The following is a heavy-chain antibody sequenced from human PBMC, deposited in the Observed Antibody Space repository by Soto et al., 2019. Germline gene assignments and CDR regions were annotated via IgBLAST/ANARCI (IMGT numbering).Heavy chain of an antibody. D-gene: IGHD6-13*01. CDR3: AKDRSSSLARMDV. Sequence: GGSLRLSCAASGFTFSIYGMHWVRQAPGKGLEWVAVIWYDGSNKYYADSVKGRFTISRDNSKNTLYLQVNSLRAEDTAVYYCAKDRSSSLARMDVWGQGNTVTVSS. V-gene: IGHV3-33*06. CDR2: IWYDGSNK. J-gene: IGHJ6*02. CDR1: GFTFSIYG.